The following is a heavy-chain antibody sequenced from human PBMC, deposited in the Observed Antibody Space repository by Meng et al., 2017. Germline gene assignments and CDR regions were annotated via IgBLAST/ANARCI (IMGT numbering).Heavy chain of an antibody. D-gene: IGHD3-10*01. CDR3: ARERDGSGSYYNVVDY. CDR2: IYYSGST. Sequence: SETLSLTCTVSGGSISSYYWSWIRQPPGKGLEWIGYIYYSGSTNYNPSLKSRVTISVDTSKNQFSLKLSSVPAADTAVYYCARERDGSGSYYNVVDYWGQGTLVTVSS. V-gene: IGHV4-59*01. J-gene: IGHJ4*02. CDR1: GGSISSYY.